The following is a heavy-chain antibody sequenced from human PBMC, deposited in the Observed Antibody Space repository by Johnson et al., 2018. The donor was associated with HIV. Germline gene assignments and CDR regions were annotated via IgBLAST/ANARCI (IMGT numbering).Heavy chain of an antibody. CDR2: ISGSDGAI. CDR3: ARSVNAGRPFDI. D-gene: IGHD2-8*01. CDR1: GFTFSSYA. Sequence: VQLVESGGGLVQPGGSLRLSCEASGFTFSSYAMSWVRQAPGKGLEWVSYISGSDGAIWYADSVKGRFTVSRDNAKNSFYLQMNSLRAEDTAVYYCARSVNAGRPFDIWGQGTMVTVSS. J-gene: IGHJ3*02. V-gene: IGHV3-48*04.